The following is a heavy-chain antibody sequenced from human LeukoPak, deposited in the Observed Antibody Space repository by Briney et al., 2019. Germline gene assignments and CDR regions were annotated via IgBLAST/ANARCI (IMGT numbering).Heavy chain of an antibody. CDR1: GFTFSSYA. CDR3: ARDGRGIKFPDY. J-gene: IGHJ4*02. D-gene: IGHD2-15*01. V-gene: IGHV3-30-3*01. Sequence: GRSLRLSCAASGFTFSSYAMHWVRQAPGQGLEWVAVISYDGSNKYYADSVKGRFTISRDNSKNTLYMQMNSVRDEDMDVYYCARDGRGIKFPDYWGQGTLVTVSS. CDR2: ISYDGSNK.